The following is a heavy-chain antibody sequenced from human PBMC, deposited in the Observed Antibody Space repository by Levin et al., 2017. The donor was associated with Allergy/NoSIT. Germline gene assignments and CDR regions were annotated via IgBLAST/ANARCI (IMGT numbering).Heavy chain of an antibody. J-gene: IGHJ1*01. V-gene: IGHV1-69*06. Sequence: SVKVSCKASGGTFSSYAISWVRQAPGQGLEWMGGIIPIFGTANYAQKFQGRVTITADKSTSTAYMELSSLRSEDTAVYYCARDEPSGYGDYRLKDPDNVKPFQHWGQGTLVTVSS. CDR2: IIPIFGTA. CDR3: ARDEPSGYGDYRLKDPDNVKPFQH. CDR1: GGTFSSYA. D-gene: IGHD4-17*01.